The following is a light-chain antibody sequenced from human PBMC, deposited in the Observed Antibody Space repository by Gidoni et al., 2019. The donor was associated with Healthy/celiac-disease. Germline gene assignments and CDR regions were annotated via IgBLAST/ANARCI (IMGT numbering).Light chain of an antibody. V-gene: IGKV1-8*01. J-gene: IGKJ1*01. CDR2: AAS. Sequence: AIRLTQSPSSFSASTGDRVTITCRGRQGISSYLAWYQQKPGKAPKLLIYAASTLQSGIPSRFSGSGSGTDFTLTISCLQSEDFATYYCQQYYSYPRTFGQGTKVEIK. CDR1: QGISSY. CDR3: QQYYSYPRT.